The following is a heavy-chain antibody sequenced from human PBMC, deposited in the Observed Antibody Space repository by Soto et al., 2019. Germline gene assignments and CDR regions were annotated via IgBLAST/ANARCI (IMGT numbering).Heavy chain of an antibody. CDR2: ISSSSSYI. Sequence: LRLSCAASGFTFSSYSMNWVRQAPGKGLEWVSSISSSSSYIYYADSVKGRFTISRDNAKNSLYLQMNSLRAEDTAVYYCARDWSGAYGMDVWGQGTTVTVSS. D-gene: IGHD3-10*01. J-gene: IGHJ6*02. CDR1: GFTFSSYS. CDR3: ARDWSGAYGMDV. V-gene: IGHV3-21*01.